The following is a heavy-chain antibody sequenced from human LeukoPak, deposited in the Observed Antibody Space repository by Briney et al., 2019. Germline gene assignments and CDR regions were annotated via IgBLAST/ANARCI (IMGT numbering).Heavy chain of an antibody. D-gene: IGHD6-19*01. Sequence: GGSLRLSCAASGFTFSSYEMNWVRQAAGKGLEWVSYISSSGSTIYYADSVKGRFTISRDNAKNSLYLQMNSLRAEDTAVYYCARAAYSSGWYQSLLDWGQGTLVTVSS. V-gene: IGHV3-48*03. J-gene: IGHJ4*02. CDR2: ISSSGSTI. CDR3: ARAAYSSGWYQSLLD. CDR1: GFTFSSYE.